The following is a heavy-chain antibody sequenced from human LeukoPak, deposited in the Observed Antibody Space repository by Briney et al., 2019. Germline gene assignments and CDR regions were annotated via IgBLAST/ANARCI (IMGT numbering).Heavy chain of an antibody. CDR1: GGSISSSSYY. CDR2: IYYSGST. V-gene: IGHV4-39*07. J-gene: IGHJ4*02. CDR3: ARDPGAFIETNILVQWYFDY. D-gene: IGHD2-8*01. Sequence: SETLSLTCTVSGGSISSSSYYWGWIRQPPGKGLEWIGSIYYSGSTYYNPSLKSRVTISVDTSKNQFSLKLSSVTAADTAVYYCARDPGAFIETNILVQWYFDYWGQGTLVTVSS.